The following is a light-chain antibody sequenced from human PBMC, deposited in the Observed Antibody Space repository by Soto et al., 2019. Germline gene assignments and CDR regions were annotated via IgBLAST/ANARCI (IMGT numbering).Light chain of an antibody. CDR3: QQYDNYPLT. CDR1: ASVSSN. J-gene: IGKJ4*01. Sequence: IAAAQSRTTLSVSLGDRAPLSIRASASVSSNLAWYQQKYGQAPRLLIYGVFIRATGIPARFSGSASGTEFTLTISSLQPDDFATYYCQQYDNYPLTFGGGTKVDIK. V-gene: IGKV3-15*01. CDR2: GVF.